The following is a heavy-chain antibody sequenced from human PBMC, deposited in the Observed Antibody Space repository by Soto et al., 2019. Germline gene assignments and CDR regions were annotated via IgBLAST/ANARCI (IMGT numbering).Heavy chain of an antibody. CDR1: GYTFTGYY. CDR2: INPNSGGT. D-gene: IGHD6-19*01. Sequence: QVQLVQSGAEVKKPGASVKVSCKASGYTFTGYYMHWVRQAPGQGLEWMGWINPNSGGTNYAQKFQGWVTMTRDTSISTAYMELSRLRSEDTAVYYCARASSGWYGEFDYWGQGTLVTVSS. V-gene: IGHV1-2*04. CDR3: ARASSGWYGEFDY. J-gene: IGHJ4*02.